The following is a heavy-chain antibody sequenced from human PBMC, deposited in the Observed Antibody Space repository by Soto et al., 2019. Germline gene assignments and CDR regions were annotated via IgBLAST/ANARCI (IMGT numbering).Heavy chain of an antibody. CDR1: GFTFSSYG. CDR2: ISYDGSNK. J-gene: IGHJ4*02. CDR3: AKDSRVARGFDY. D-gene: IGHD3-10*01. V-gene: IGHV3-30*18. Sequence: GGSLRLSCAASGFTFSSYGMHWVRQAPGKGLEWVAVISYDGSNKYYADSVKGRFTISRDNSKNTLYLQMNSLRAEDTAVYYCAKDSRVARGFDYWGQGTLVTVPQ.